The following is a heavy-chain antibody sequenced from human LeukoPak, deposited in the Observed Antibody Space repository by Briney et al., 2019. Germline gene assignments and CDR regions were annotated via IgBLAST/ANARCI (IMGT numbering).Heavy chain of an antibody. J-gene: IGHJ3*02. CDR3: AREEYYYDSSGYSDAFDI. Sequence: GASVKVSCKASGGTFSSYAISWVRQAPGQGLEWMGGIIPIFGTANYAQKFQGRVTITADKSTSTAYMELSSLRSEDTAVYYCAREEYYYDSSGYSDAFDIWGQGTMVTVSS. CDR1: GGTFSSYA. V-gene: IGHV1-69*06. D-gene: IGHD3-22*01. CDR2: IIPIFGTA.